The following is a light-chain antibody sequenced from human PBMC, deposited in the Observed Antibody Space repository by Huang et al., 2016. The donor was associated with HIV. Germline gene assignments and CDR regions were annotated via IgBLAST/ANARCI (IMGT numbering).Light chain of an antibody. CDR2: SAY. CDR1: HDISNY. CDR3: QKYNSAPPT. J-gene: IGKJ1*01. Sequence: DIQMTQSPSSLSASVGDSVTITCRASHDISNYLALSQQKPGKIPQLLIYSAYILQSGVASRFSGSGSGTHFTLTISGLQPEDVGTYYCQKYNSAPPTFGQGTKVEVK. V-gene: IGKV1-27*01.